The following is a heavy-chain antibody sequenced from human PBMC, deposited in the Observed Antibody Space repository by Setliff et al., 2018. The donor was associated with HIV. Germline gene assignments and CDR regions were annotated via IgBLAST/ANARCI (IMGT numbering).Heavy chain of an antibody. Sequence: SVKVSCKASGGTFSSYAISWVRQAPGQGLEWMGGIIPIFGTANYAQKFQGRVTITTDESTSTAYMELSSLRSEDTAVYYCARDNLRAKRDTAMVFALWGQGTLVTVSS. D-gene: IGHD5-18*01. J-gene: IGHJ4*02. V-gene: IGHV1-69*05. CDR3: ARDNLRAKRDTAMVFAL. CDR1: GGTFSSYA. CDR2: IIPIFGTA.